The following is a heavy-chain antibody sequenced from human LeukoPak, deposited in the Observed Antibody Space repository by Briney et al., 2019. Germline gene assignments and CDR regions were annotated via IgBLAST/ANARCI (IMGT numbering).Heavy chain of an antibody. V-gene: IGHV4-39*01. J-gene: IGHJ4*02. Sequence: PSETLSLTCTVSGGSISSSSYCWGWICQPPGKGLEWIGSTYYSGSTYYNPSLKSRVTISVDTSKNQFSLKLSSVTAADTAVYYCARHKTKYDFWSGYPDYWGQGTLVTVSS. CDR2: TYYSGST. D-gene: IGHD3-3*01. CDR3: ARHKTKYDFWSGYPDY. CDR1: GGSISSSSYC.